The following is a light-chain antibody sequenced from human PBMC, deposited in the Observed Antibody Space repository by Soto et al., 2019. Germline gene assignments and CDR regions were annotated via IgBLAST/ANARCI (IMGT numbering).Light chain of an antibody. CDR1: ERIYSAY. CDR3: QQRSNWPPIT. V-gene: IGKV3-11*01. CDR2: DAS. J-gene: IGKJ5*01. Sequence: EVVLTQSPDTLSLSRGERATLSCRASERIYSAYLGWYQRKPGQAPRLLIYDASNRATGIPARFSGSGSGTDFTLTISSLEPEDFAVYYCQQRSNWPPITFGQGTRLEIK.